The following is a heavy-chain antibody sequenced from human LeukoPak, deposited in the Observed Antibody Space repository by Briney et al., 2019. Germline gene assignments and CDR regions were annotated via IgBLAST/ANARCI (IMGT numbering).Heavy chain of an antibody. D-gene: IGHD3-9*01. V-gene: IGHV4-59*01. CDR1: GGSISSYY. CDR2: IYYSGST. CDR3: ARNYDILTGYYVLDY. J-gene: IGHJ4*02. Sequence: SETLSLTCTVSGGSISSYYWSWIRQPPGQGLQWIGSIYYSGSTNYNPSLKSRVTISVDTSKNQFSLKLSSVTAADTAVYYCARNYDILTGYYVLDYWGQGTLVTVSS.